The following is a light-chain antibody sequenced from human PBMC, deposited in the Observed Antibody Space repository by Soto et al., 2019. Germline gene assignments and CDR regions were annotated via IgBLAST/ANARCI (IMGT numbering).Light chain of an antibody. CDR2: DAS. Sequence: EIVFTQSPATLSLSPGERATLSCRASQGVSRYLAWYQQKPGQAPRLLIYDASNRATGIPARFSGSGSGTDFTLTISSLEPEDFAVYYCQQRSNWPPITFGQGTRLEIK. J-gene: IGKJ5*01. V-gene: IGKV3-11*01. CDR3: QQRSNWPPIT. CDR1: QGVSRY.